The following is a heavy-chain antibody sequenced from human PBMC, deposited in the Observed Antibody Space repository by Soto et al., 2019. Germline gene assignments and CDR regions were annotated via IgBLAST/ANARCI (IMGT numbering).Heavy chain of an antibody. Sequence: QVQLVQSGAEVKKPGASVKVSCKASGYTFTSYDINWVRQATGQGLEWMGWMNPNSGNTGYAQKSKGGVSMTRNTYISTAYMELSSLRSEDTAVSYCARAHPANYCGSGSYTRWSTDYYSYGMDVWGQGPTVTVSS. V-gene: IGHV1-8*01. D-gene: IGHD3-10*01. J-gene: IGHJ6*02. CDR1: GYTFTSYD. CDR2: MNPNSGNT. CDR3: ARAHPANYCGSGSYTRWSTDYYSYGMDV.